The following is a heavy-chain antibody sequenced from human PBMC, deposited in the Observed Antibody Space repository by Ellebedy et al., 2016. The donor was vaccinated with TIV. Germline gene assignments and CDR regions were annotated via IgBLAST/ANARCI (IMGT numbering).Heavy chain of an antibody. D-gene: IGHD3-10*01. J-gene: IGHJ6*02. CDR1: GCSISSSRYY. CDR3: ARHGGLLWFGEVYGMDV. V-gene: IGHV4-39*01. Sequence: MPSETLSLTCTASGCSISSSRYYWGWIRHPPGKGLGWIGSIYYSGCTYYHPSLKSRVTISVDTSKNQFPLKLSSVTAADTAVYYCARHGGLLWFGEVYGMDVWGQGTTVTVSS. CDR2: IYYSGCT.